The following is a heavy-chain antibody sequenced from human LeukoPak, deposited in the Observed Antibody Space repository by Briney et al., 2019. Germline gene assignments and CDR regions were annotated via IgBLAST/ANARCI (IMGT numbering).Heavy chain of an antibody. CDR1: GFTFSSYG. CDR2: ISHDGTVQ. CDR3: ARDGLWELELGYAFDI. V-gene: IGHV3-30*03. D-gene: IGHD1-26*01. J-gene: IGHJ3*02. Sequence: PGRSLRLSCAASGFTFSSYGMQWVRQAPGKGLEWVAVISHDGTVQHYADSVKGRFTISRDNSDNTLYLQMNSLRAEDTAVYYCARDGLWELELGYAFDIWGQGTMVTVSS.